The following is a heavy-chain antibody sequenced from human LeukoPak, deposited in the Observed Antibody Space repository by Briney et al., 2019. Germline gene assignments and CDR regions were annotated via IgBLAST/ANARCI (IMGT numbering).Heavy chain of an antibody. V-gene: IGHV4-34*01. Sequence: SETLSLTCAVYGGSFSGYYWSWIRQPPGKGLVWIGEINHSGSTNYNPSLKSRVTISVDTSRNQFSLKLSSVTAADTAVYYCARMTSDVLLWFGDLGGYYFDYWGQGTLVTVSS. J-gene: IGHJ4*02. CDR2: INHSGST. D-gene: IGHD3-10*01. CDR3: ARMTSDVLLWFGDLGGYYFDY. CDR1: GGSFSGYY.